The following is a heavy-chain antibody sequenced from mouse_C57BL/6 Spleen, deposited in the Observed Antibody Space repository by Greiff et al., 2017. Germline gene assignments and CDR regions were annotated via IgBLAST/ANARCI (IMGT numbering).Heavy chain of an antibody. CDR3: ARRTNWALPCFDY. J-gene: IGHJ2*01. V-gene: IGHV1-55*01. D-gene: IGHD4-1*01. Sequence: QVQLQQPGAELVKPGASVKMSCKASGYTFTSYWITWVKQRPGQGLEWIGDIYPGSGSTNYNEKFKSKATLTVDTSSSTAYMQLSSLTSEDSAVYYCARRTNWALPCFDYWGQGTTLTVSS. CDR1: GYTFTSYW. CDR2: IYPGSGST.